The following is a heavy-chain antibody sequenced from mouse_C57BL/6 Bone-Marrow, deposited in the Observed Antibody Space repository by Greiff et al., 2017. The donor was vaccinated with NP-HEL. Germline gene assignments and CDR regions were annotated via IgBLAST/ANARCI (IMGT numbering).Heavy chain of an antibody. V-gene: IGHV1-53*01. CDR3: ARGPNTVVATRGAMDY. CDR1: GYTFTSYW. Sequence: QVQLKQPGTELVKPGASVKLSCKASGYTFTSYWMHWVKQRPGQGLEWIGNINPSNGGTNYNEKFKSKATLTVDKSSSTAYMQLSSLTSEDSAVYYCARGPNTVVATRGAMDYWGQGTSVTVSS. D-gene: IGHD1-1*01. CDR2: INPSNGGT. J-gene: IGHJ4*01.